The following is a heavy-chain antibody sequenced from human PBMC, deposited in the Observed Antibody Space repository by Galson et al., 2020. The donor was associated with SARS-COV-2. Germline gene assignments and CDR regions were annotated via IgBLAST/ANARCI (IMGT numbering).Heavy chain of an antibody. J-gene: IGHJ4*02. D-gene: IGHD6-13*01. CDR2: INAGNGNT. CDR3: ARDWPGIAAAGYGGFDY. V-gene: IGHV1-3*01. CDR1: GYTFTSYA. Sequence: ASVKVSCKASGYTFTSYAMHWVRQDPGQRLEWMGWINAGNGNTKYSQKFQGRVTITRDTSASTAYMELSSLRSEDTAVYYCARDWPGIAAAGYGGFDYWGQGTLVTVSS.